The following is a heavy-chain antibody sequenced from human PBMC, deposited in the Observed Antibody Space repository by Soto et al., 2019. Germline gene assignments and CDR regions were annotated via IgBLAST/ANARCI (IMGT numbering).Heavy chain of an antibody. CDR3: AQQKDPLKCYGDNSPYGMDV. J-gene: IGHJ6*02. V-gene: IGHV1-18*01. CDR2: ISAYNGNT. CDR1: GYTFTSYG. D-gene: IGHD4-17*01. Sequence: ASVKVSCKASGYTFTSYGISWVRQAPGQGLEWMGWISAYNGNTNYAQKLQGRVTMTTDTSTSTAYKELRSMRSDDTAVYYCAQQKDPLKCYGDNSPYGMDVWGQGTTVTVSS.